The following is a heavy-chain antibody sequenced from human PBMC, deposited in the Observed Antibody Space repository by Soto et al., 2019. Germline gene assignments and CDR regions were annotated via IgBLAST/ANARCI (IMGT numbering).Heavy chain of an antibody. CDR2: ISYDGSNK. V-gene: IGHV3-30-3*01. CDR3: ARVGYLYDSSGYDTEDDAFDI. Sequence: GGSLRLSCAASGFTFSSYAMHWVRQAPGKGLEWVAVISYDGSNKYYADSGKGRFTISRDNSKNTLYLQMNSLRAEDTAVYYCARVGYLYDSSGYDTEDDAFDIWGQGTMVTVSS. D-gene: IGHD3-22*01. J-gene: IGHJ3*02. CDR1: GFTFSSYA.